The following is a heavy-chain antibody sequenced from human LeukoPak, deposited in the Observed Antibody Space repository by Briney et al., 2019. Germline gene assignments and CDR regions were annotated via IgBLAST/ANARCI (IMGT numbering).Heavy chain of an antibody. CDR2: IDKHGNGK. CDR3: ARDAGWGYYDL. CDR1: GFTFSISW. D-gene: IGHD1-26*01. V-gene: IGHV3-7*01. J-gene: IGHJ4*02. Sequence: PGGSLRLSCVASGFTFSISWVTWVRQAPGKGLEWVANIDKHGNGKYYVDSVKGRFAISRDYATNSVFLQMNSLRAEDTSVYYYARDAGWGYYDLWGQGTPVTVSS.